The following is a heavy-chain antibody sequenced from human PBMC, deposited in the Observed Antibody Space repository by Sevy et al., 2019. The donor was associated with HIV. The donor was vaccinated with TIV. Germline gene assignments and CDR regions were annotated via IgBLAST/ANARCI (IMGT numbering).Heavy chain of an antibody. CDR2: MWYDGNNK. Sequence: GGSLRLSSTASGFTFSSFGIHWVRQAPGKGLEWVALMWYDGNNKYYADSVKGRFTISRDSSKNTLYLQMNNLRAEDTAVYYCARGPSLIVAGAAGYLDYWGQGTLVTVSS. J-gene: IGHJ4*02. V-gene: IGHV3-33*01. CDR3: ARGPSLIVAGAAGYLDY. D-gene: IGHD2-21*01. CDR1: GFTFSSFG.